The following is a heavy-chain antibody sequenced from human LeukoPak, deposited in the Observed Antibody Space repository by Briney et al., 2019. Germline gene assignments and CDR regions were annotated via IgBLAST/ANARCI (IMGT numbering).Heavy chain of an antibody. CDR3: TRGGDLWSVTRFDY. V-gene: IGHV3-49*04. CDR1: GFTFGDYP. J-gene: IGHJ4*02. Sequence: GGSLRLSCTTSGFTFGDYPMSWVRQAPGMGLEWVGFIRSKAYGGTTEYAASVKGRFTISRDDSKSIAYLQMNSLKTEDTAVYYCTRGGDLWSVTRFDYWGQGTLVTVSS. D-gene: IGHD3-3*01. CDR2: IRSKAYGGTT.